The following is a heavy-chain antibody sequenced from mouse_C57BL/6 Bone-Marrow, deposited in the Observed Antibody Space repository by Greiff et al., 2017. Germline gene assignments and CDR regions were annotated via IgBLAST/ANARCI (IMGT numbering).Heavy chain of an antibody. J-gene: IGHJ4*01. CDR1: GYTFTDYE. Sequence: QVQLKQSGAELVRPGASVTLSCKASGYTFTDYEMHWVKQTPVHGLEWIGAIDPETGGTAYNQKFKGKAILTADKSSSTAYMGLRSLTSEDSAVYYCTRGYYYAMDYWGQGTSVTVSS. CDR3: TRGYYYAMDY. V-gene: IGHV1-15*01. CDR2: IDPETGGT.